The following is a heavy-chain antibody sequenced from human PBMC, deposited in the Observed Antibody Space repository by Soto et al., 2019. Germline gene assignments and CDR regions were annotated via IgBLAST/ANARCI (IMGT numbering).Heavy chain of an antibody. CDR1: GYTFTGYY. J-gene: IGHJ3*02. CDR3: ARDSRYGSGSYDAFDT. D-gene: IGHD3-10*01. V-gene: IGHV1-2*02. Sequence: ASVKVSCKASGYTFTGYYIHWVRQAPGQGLEWMGWINPNSGGANYAQNSQGRVIMTTDTSISTVHMELSRLRSDDTAVYHCARDSRYGSGSYDAFDTWGQGTMVTVSS. CDR2: INPNSGGA.